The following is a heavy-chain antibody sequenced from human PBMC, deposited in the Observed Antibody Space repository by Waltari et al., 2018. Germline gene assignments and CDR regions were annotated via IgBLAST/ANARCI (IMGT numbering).Heavy chain of an antibody. Sequence: VQLVQSGAEVKKPGESLKISCKGSGYSFTSYWIGWVRQMPGKGLEWMGVFCPVASDTICSPSFQGPVTSSAATSTSPADLQWSSLKASDTAMYYCARLSDSSSCAPFDYWGQGTLVTVSS. CDR3: ARLSDSSSCAPFDY. J-gene: IGHJ4*02. V-gene: IGHV5-51*01. CDR1: GYSFTSYW. CDR2: FCPVASDT. D-gene: IGHD6-13*01.